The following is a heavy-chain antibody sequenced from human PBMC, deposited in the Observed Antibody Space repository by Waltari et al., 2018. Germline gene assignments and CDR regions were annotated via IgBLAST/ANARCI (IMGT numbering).Heavy chain of an antibody. CDR1: GGSISSGGYY. D-gene: IGHD3-16*02. CDR3: ARLTLYDYVWGSYRYWYFDY. V-gene: IGHV4-31*01. Sequence: QVQLRESVPGLVKPSQTLSLTCTVPGGSISSGGYYWSWIRQPPGKAREWIGYIYYSGSTNYNPSLKSLVTISVDTYKNQFSLKLSSVTAADTAVYYCARLTLYDYVWGSYRYWYFDYWGQGTLVTVSS. J-gene: IGHJ4*02. CDR2: IYYSGST.